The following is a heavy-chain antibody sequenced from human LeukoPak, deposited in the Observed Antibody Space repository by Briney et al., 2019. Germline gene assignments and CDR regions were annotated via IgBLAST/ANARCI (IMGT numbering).Heavy chain of an antibody. Sequence: AASMKVSCKASGYTFTSYGISWVRQAPGQGLEWMGWISAYNGNTNYAQKLQGRVTMTTDTSTSTAYMELRSLRSDDTAVYYCARGKAAAPLSPFDYWGQGTLVTVSS. CDR1: GYTFTSYG. CDR2: ISAYNGNT. V-gene: IGHV1-18*04. D-gene: IGHD6-13*01. CDR3: ARGKAAAPLSPFDY. J-gene: IGHJ4*02.